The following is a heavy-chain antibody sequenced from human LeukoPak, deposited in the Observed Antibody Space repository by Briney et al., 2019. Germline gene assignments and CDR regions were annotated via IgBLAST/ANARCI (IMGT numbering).Heavy chain of an antibody. D-gene: IGHD3-22*01. CDR1: GGTFSSYA. J-gene: IGHJ4*02. CDR3: VPQVGSGWDFVGD. V-gene: IGHV1-69*04. Sequence: GSSVKVSCKASGGTFSSYAISWVRQSPGQGLEWMGRIIPILGIANYAQKFQGRVTITADKSTSTAYMELSSLRSEDTAVYYCVPQVGSGWDFVGDWGQGTLVTVSS. CDR2: IIPILGIA.